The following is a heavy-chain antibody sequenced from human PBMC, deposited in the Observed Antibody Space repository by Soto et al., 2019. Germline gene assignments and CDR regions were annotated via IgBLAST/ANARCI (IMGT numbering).Heavy chain of an antibody. CDR2: IYYSGST. V-gene: IGHV4-59*08. CDR3: ARFPRYYYDSSGYYSDWFEP. Sequence: SETLSLTCTVSGGSISSYYWSWIRQPPGKGLEWIGYIYYSGSTNYNPSLKSRVTISVDTSKNQFSLKLSSVTAADTAVYYCARFPRYYYDSSGYYSDWFEPWGQGTLVTVSS. CDR1: GGSISSYY. J-gene: IGHJ5*02. D-gene: IGHD3-22*01.